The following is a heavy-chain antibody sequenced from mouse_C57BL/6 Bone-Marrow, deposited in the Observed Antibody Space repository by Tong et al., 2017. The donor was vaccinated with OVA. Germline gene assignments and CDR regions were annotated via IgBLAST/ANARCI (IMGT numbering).Heavy chain of an antibody. CDR2: IDPANGNT. V-gene: IGHV14-3*02. D-gene: IGHD2-4*01. Sequence: EVQLQESGAELVKPGASVKLSCTASGFNIKDTYMHWVKQRPEQGLEWIGRIDPANGNTKYDPKFQGKATITADTSSNTAYLQLSSLTSEDSAVYYCARGKGITTDAIDYWGQGTSVTVSS. J-gene: IGHJ4*01. CDR1: GFNIKDTY. CDR3: ARGKGITTDAIDY.